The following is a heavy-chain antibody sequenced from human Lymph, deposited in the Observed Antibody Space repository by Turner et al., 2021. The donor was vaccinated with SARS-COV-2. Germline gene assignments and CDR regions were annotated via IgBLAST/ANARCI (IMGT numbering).Heavy chain of an antibody. V-gene: IGHV1-2*02. CDR3: ARSRDHESMVRGVDPFDY. Sequence: QVQLAQSGAVVKKPGASVKVPCKASGYTFTGYYIHWVRQAPGQGLEWMGWINPNSSGTTYAQRFQGRVTMTRDTSLSTAYMQLSRLRSDDTAVYYCARSRDHESMVRGVDPFDYWGQGTLVTVSS. J-gene: IGHJ4*02. D-gene: IGHD3-10*01. CDR2: INPNSSGT. CDR1: GYTFTGYY.